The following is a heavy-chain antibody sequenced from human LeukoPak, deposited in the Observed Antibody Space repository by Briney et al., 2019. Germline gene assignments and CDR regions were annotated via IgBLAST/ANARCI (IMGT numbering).Heavy chain of an antibody. CDR3: AKKRQYSSSSADY. V-gene: IGHV3-23*01. CDR2: IGASGGST. J-gene: IGHJ4*02. Sequence: GGSLRLSCATSGFTFSSYAMSWVRQAPGKGLEWVSGIGASGGSTYYADSVKGRFTISRDNSKNTLYLQMNSLRTEDTAVYYCAKKRQYSSSSADYWGQGTLVTVSS. CDR1: GFTFSSYA. D-gene: IGHD6-6*01.